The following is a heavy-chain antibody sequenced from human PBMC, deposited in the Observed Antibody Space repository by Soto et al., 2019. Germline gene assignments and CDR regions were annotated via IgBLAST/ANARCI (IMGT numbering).Heavy chain of an antibody. CDR3: ARGRDGYTHGFDY. Sequence: LGESLKISCKGSGYSFTTYWIGWVRQMPGKGLEWMGIIYPGDSDIRYNPSFQGQVTISADKSINTAYLQWSSLKASDTAIYYCARGRDGYTHGFDYWGQGALVTVSS. CDR1: GYSFTTYW. D-gene: IGHD5-12*01. V-gene: IGHV5-51*01. J-gene: IGHJ4*02. CDR2: IYPGDSDI.